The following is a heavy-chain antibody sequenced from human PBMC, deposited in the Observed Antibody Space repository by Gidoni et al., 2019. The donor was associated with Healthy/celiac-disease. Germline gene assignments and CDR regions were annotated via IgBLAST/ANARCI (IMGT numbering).Heavy chain of an antibody. CDR1: GYTFTSYY. J-gene: IGHJ5*02. Sequence: QVQLVQSGAEVKKPGASVKVSCKASGYTFTSYYMHWVRQAPGQGLEWMGIINPSGGSTSYAQKFQGRVTMTRDTSTSTVYMELSSLRSEDTAVYYCARAQYFRSGGGDWFDPWGQGTLVTVSS. V-gene: IGHV1-46*01. CDR2: INPSGGST. D-gene: IGHD6-19*01. CDR3: ARAQYFRSGGGDWFDP.